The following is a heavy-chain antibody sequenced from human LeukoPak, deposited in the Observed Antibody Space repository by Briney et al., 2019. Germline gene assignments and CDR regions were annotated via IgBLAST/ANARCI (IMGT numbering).Heavy chain of an antibody. Sequence: GASVKVSCKASGYTFTGYHIHWVRQAPGQGLEWMGWINSNSGGTNYAQNFQGRVTVTRDTSISTAYMELSSLRSDDTAVYYCTRAGPYCSGGTCYYDAFDIWGQGTMVTVSS. D-gene: IGHD2-15*01. CDR3: TRAGPYCSGGTCYYDAFDI. J-gene: IGHJ3*02. CDR2: INSNSGGT. CDR1: GYTFTGYH. V-gene: IGHV1-2*02.